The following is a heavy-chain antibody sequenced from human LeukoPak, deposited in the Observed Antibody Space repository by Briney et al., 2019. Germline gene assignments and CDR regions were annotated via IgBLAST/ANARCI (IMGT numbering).Heavy chain of an antibody. CDR3: ARDTKACSSIGXXTSFFDY. CDR2: IXXXGGST. D-gene: IGHD2-2*01. Sequence: SCKAXGYTFTNXXXXXXRXAXGXGLEXXGVIXXXGGSTTYAQKFQGRVTMTRDTSTSTVYMELSSLRSEDTAVYYCARDTKACSSIGXXTSFFDYWGQGTXVXVSS. CDR1: GYTFTNXX. V-gene: IGHV1-46*01. J-gene: IGHJ4*02.